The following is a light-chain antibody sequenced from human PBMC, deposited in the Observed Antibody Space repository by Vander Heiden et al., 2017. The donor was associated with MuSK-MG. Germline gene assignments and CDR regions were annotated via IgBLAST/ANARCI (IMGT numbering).Light chain of an antibody. CDR1: QRISSY. CDR3: QRTVSTVPLT. Sequence: DIQMTQSPSSLSASVGDRVTITCRASQRISSYLNWYQQKPGKAPKLLIYAASSWQSGVPSRFSGSRYGIYFTLTISSRQPGDFATHSSQRTVSTVPLTFGPGTKVDIK. V-gene: IGKV1-39*01. CDR2: AAS. J-gene: IGKJ3*01.